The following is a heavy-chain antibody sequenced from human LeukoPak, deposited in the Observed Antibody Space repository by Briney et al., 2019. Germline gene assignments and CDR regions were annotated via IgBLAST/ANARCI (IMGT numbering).Heavy chain of an antibody. CDR3: ARDWGYYYYYGMDV. CDR1: GFTFCSYS. V-gene: IGHV3-21*01. D-gene: IGHD3-16*01. Sequence: GGSLRLSCAASGFTFCSYSMNWDRQAPGKGLEWVSSISSSSSYIYYADSVKGRFTISRDNAKNSLYLQMNSLRAEDTAVYYCARDWGYYYYYGMDVWGQGTTVTVSS. CDR2: ISSSSSYI. J-gene: IGHJ6*02.